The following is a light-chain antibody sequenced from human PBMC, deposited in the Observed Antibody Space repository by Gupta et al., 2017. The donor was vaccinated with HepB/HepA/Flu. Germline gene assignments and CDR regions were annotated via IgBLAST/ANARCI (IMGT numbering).Light chain of an antibody. V-gene: IGKV2-28*01. CDR3: MQTLQIPIT. CDR2: LGS. J-gene: IGKJ5*01. Sequence: DILMTQSHLSLPVTTGEPASISCKSSPSLLHRSGYNSLDWYLQKAGQSTHLLIFLGSTRASGVSDRFNGSGSGTDFTLKISRGEAEDVVIYYCMQTLQIPITFGQGTRLEI. CDR1: PSLLHRSGYNS.